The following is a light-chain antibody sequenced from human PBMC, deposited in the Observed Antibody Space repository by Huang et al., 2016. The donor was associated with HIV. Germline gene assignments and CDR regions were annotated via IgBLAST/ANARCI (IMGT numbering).Light chain of an antibody. Sequence: EIVMTQSPATLSVSSGERATLSCRASQGVSNNIAWYQPKPGQTPRLLIHGASTRATGIAAKFSGRGSGTDFTLTITSLQPEDSAVYYCQHYNNWPPWTFGPGTQVEI. CDR1: QGVSNN. V-gene: IGKV3D-15*01. CDR3: QHYNNWPPWT. J-gene: IGKJ1*01. CDR2: GAS.